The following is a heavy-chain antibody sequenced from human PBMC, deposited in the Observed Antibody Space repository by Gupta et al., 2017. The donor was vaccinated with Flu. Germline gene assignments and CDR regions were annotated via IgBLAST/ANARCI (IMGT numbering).Heavy chain of an antibody. Sequence: STYYWGWIRQPTGKGLEWSGSFYYRGNTYYNPSLRNRVTISVDTSKNQFSLKRRSMTAADTDVYDCARHVPYCSGDSGYRYYFDYWGQGARVIVSS. CDR2: FYYRGNT. J-gene: IGHJ4*02. CDR1: STYY. V-gene: IGHV4-39*01. CDR3: ARHVPYCSGDSGYRYYFDY. D-gene: IGHD2-15*01.